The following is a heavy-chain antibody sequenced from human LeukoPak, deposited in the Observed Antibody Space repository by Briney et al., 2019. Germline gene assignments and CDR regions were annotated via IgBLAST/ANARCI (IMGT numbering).Heavy chain of an antibody. V-gene: IGHV4-30-2*01. J-gene: IGHJ4*02. D-gene: IGHD3-10*01. CDR3: ARRSGSYIN. CDR2: IYHSGST. CDR1: GGSISSGGYY. Sequence: PSETLSLTCTVSGGSISSGGYYWSWIRQPPGKGLEWIGYIYHSGSTYYNPSLKSRVTISVDRSKNQFSLKLSSVTAADTAVYYCARRSGSYINWGQGTLVTVSS.